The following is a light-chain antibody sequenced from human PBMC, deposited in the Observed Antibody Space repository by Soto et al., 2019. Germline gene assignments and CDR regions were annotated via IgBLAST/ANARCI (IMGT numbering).Light chain of an antibody. J-gene: IGLJ1*01. CDR3: SSYRTSNTRQIV. V-gene: IGLV2-14*03. CDR1: SSGVGGYNY. CDR2: DVS. Sequence: QSALTQPASVSGSPGQSITISCTGTSSGVGGYNYVSWYQHHPGKAPKLMIYDVSNRPSGVSNRFSGSKSGNTASLSISGLQPEEEADYYCSSYRTSNTRQIVCGTGTKVTVL.